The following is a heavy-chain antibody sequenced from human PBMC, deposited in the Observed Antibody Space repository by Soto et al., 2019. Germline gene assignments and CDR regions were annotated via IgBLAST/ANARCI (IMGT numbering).Heavy chain of an antibody. V-gene: IGHV3-20*01. Sequence: PGESLKISCAASGFTFDDYGMSWVRQAPGKGLEWVSGINWNGGSTGYADSVKGRFTISRDNAKNSLYLQMNSLRAEDTALYHCARRGYYGSGSYYNGDYYYYMDVWGKGTTVTVSS. D-gene: IGHD3-10*01. J-gene: IGHJ6*03. CDR2: INWNGGST. CDR3: ARRGYYGSGSYYNGDYYYYMDV. CDR1: GFTFDDYG.